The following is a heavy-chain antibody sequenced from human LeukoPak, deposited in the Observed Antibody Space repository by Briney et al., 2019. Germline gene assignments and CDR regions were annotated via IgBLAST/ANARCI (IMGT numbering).Heavy chain of an antibody. J-gene: IGHJ4*02. CDR3: ARWELIDY. D-gene: IGHD1-26*01. V-gene: IGHV3-21*01. CDR2: ISHSSSYI. Sequence: GGSLRLSCAASGFTFSSYTMNWVRQAPGKGLEWVSSISHSSSYIYYADSVKGRFTISRDNAKNSLYLQMNSLRAKDTAVYYCARWELIDYWGQGTLVTVSS. CDR1: GFTFSSYT.